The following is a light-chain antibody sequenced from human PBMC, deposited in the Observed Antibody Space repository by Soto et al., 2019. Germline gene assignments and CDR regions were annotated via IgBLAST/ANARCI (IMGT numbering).Light chain of an antibody. Sequence: DIQMTQSPFSLSASVGDRVTITCRASQGISNYLAWYQQKPGKVPKLLIYAASTLQSGVPSRFSGSGSGTDFTLTISSLQPEDVATYYCQKYNSASSITFGQGTRLEIK. CDR2: AAS. CDR3: QKYNSASSIT. CDR1: QGISNY. V-gene: IGKV1-27*01. J-gene: IGKJ5*01.